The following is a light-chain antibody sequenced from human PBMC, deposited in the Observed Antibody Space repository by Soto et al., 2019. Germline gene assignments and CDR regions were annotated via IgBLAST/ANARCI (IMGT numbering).Light chain of an antibody. CDR3: QQYASSPYT. V-gene: IGKV3-20*01. J-gene: IGKJ2*01. Sequence: EIVLTQSPGTLSLSPGERATLSCRASRSVSSSYLAWYQQKPGQPPRLLIYGASSRATGIPDRFSGRESGTDFTLTITTLEPEDSAVYFCQQYASSPYTFGQGTKVDI. CDR1: RSVSSSY. CDR2: GAS.